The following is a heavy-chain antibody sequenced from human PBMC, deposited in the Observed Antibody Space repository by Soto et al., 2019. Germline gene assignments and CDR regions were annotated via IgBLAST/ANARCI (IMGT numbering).Heavy chain of an antibody. CDR1: GFTFSNYA. Sequence: PGGSLGLSCAASGFTFSNYAMHWVRQAPGKGLEWVAVISYDGSSKYYADSVKGRFTISRDNSKNTLYLQMNSLRAEDTAVYYCARDLAVAGDYYYYGMDVWGQGTTVTVSS. CDR2: ISYDGSSK. D-gene: IGHD6-19*01. J-gene: IGHJ6*02. V-gene: IGHV3-30-3*01. CDR3: ARDLAVAGDYYYYGMDV.